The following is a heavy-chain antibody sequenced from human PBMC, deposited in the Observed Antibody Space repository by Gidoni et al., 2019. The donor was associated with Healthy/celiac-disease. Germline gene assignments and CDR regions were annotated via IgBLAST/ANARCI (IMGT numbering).Heavy chain of an antibody. D-gene: IGHD6-19*01. CDR2: ISGSGGST. V-gene: IGHV3-23*04. CDR3: AKEVYSSGWYAAEDAFDI. CDR1: GFTFSSYA. Sequence: EVQLVESGGGLVQPGGSLRLSCAASGFTFSSYAMSWVRQAPGKGLEWVSAISGSGGSTYYADSVKGRFTISRDNSKNTLYLQMNSLRAEDTAVYYCAKEVYSSGWYAAEDAFDIWGQGTMVTVSS. J-gene: IGHJ3*02.